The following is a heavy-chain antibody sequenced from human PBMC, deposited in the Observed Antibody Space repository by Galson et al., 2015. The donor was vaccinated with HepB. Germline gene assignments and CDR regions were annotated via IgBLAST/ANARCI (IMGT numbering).Heavy chain of an antibody. J-gene: IGHJ4*02. Sequence: SVKVSCKASGGTFSSYTISWVRQAPGQGLEWMGRIIPIFGTANYAQKFQGRVTITADESTSTAYMELSSLRSEDTAVYYCARGVIVVVPAATYYFDYWGQGTLVTVSS. CDR1: GGTFSSYT. D-gene: IGHD2-2*01. CDR2: IIPIFGTA. V-gene: IGHV1-69*13. CDR3: ARGVIVVVPAATYYFDY.